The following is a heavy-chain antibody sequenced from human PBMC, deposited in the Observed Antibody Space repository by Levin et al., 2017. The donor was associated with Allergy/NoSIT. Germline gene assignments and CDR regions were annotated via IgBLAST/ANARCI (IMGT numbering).Heavy chain of an antibody. CDR2: FNPQTGGT. Sequence: VASVKVSCKASGYTFTDYYIHWVRQAPGQGLEWMGRFNPQTGGTVYAEKFQGRVTMTRDTSITTAYVELSSLRSDDTAFYYCAKDLRVSSELVGVIASWGQGTLVTVSS. CDR3: AKDLRVSSELVGVIAS. V-gene: IGHV1-2*06. J-gene: IGHJ5*02. D-gene: IGHD3-10*01. CDR1: GYTFTDYY.